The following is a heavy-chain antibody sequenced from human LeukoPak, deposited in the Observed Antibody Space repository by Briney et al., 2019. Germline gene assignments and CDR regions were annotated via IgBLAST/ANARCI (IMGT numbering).Heavy chain of an antibody. CDR3: ARDKGRVYSSSWSFDY. D-gene: IGHD6-13*01. Sequence: SETLSLTCTVSGGSISSGGYYWSWIRQPPGKGLEWIGYIYHSESTYYNPSLKSRVTISVDRSKNQFSLKLSSVTAADTAVYYCARDKGRVYSSSWSFDYWGQGTLVTVSS. J-gene: IGHJ4*02. V-gene: IGHV4-30-2*01. CDR1: GGSISSGGYY. CDR2: IYHSEST.